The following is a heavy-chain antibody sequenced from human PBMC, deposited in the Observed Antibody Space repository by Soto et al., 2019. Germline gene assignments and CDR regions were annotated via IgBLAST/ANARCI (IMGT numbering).Heavy chain of an antibody. Sequence: QVQLVESGGGVVQPGRSLRLSCAASGFTFSNYGMHWVRQAPGKGLEWVAVILNDGSNRYHADSVKDRFTISGDNSKNMLYLQMNSLRAEETAVYYCARDDEYSGNGMDVWGQGTTVTVS. J-gene: IGHJ6*02. CDR1: GFTFSNYG. D-gene: IGHD3-10*01. CDR2: ILNDGSNR. V-gene: IGHV3-33*01. CDR3: ARDDEYSGNGMDV.